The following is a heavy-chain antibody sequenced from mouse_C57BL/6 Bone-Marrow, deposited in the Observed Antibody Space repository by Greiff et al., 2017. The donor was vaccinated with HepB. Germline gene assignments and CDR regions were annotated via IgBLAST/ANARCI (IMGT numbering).Heavy chain of an antibody. Sequence: QVQLQQSGAELVKPGASVKISCKASGYAFSSYWMNWVKQRPGKGLEWIGQIYPGDGDTNYNGKFKGKATLTADKSSSTAYMQLSSLTSEDSAVYFCARRGAAQATSFACWGEGTLVTVSA. CDR2: IYPGDGDT. CDR1: GYAFSSYW. D-gene: IGHD3-2*02. V-gene: IGHV1-80*01. J-gene: IGHJ3*01. CDR3: ARRGAAQATSFAC.